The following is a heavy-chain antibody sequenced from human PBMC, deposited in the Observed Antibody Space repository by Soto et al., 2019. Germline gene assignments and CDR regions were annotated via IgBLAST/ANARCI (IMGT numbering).Heavy chain of an antibody. J-gene: IGHJ6*03. CDR1: GYTFTSYG. D-gene: IGHD6-13*01. Sequence: ASVKVSCKASGYTFTSYGISWVRQAPGQGLEWMGWISAYNGNTNYAQKLQGRVTMTTDTSTSTAYMELRSLRSDDTAVYYCARRAAAAHSYYYYYYMDVWGKGTTVTVSS. CDR2: ISAYNGNT. CDR3: ARRAAAAHSYYYYYYMDV. V-gene: IGHV1-18*01.